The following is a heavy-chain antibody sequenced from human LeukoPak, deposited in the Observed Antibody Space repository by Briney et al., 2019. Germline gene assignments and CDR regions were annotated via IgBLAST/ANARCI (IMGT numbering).Heavy chain of an antibody. J-gene: IGHJ5*02. V-gene: IGHV4-34*01. CDR2: INHSGST. CDR1: GGSFSGYY. Sequence: PSETLSLTCAVYGGSFSGYYWSWIRQPPGKGLEWIGEINHSGSTNYNPPLKSRVTISVDTSKNQFSLKLSSVTAADTAVYYCARVRIVVVVRGMWFDPWGQGTLVTVSS. D-gene: IGHD2-15*01. CDR3: ARVRIVVVVRGMWFDP.